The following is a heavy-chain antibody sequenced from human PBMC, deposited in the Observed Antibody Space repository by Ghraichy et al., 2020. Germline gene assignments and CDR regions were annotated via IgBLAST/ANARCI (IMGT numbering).Heavy chain of an antibody. CDR1: GYTFTGYY. J-gene: IGHJ4*02. V-gene: IGHV1-2*06. Sequence: ASVKVSCKASGYTFTGYYMHWVRQAPGQGLEWMGRINPNSGGTNYAQKFQGRVTMTRDTSISTAYMELSRLRSDDTAVYYCARDSRVVVRGVIIPELERHHVDYWGQGTLVTVSS. CDR2: INPNSGGT. D-gene: IGHD3-10*01. CDR3: ARDSRVVVRGVIIPELERHHVDY.